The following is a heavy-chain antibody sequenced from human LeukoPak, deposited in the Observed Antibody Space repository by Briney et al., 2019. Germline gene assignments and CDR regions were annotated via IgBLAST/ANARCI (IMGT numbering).Heavy chain of an antibody. CDR3: ARDSGSYYPYYYGMDV. CDR1: GGSISSYY. V-gene: IGHV4-59*01. J-gene: IGHJ6*02. D-gene: IGHD1-26*01. CDR2: ICCSGST. Sequence: SETLSLTCTVSGGSISSYYWSWIRQPPGKGLEWIGYICCSGSTNYNPSLKSRVTISVDTSKNQFSLKLSSVTAADTAVYYCARDSGSYYPYYYGMDVWGQGTTVTVSS.